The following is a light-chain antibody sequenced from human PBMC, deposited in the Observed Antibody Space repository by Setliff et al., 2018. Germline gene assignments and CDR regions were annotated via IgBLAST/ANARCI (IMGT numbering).Light chain of an antibody. V-gene: IGLV1-40*01. Sequence: QSVLTQPPSVSGAPGQRVTISCTGSGSNIGAGSDVHWYQFLPGTAPKLLIYGNMNRPSGVPDRFSGSKSATSASLAISGLQAEDEADYYCQSYDISLSGYVFGTGTKGNVL. CDR1: GSNIGAGSD. CDR2: GNM. J-gene: IGLJ1*01. CDR3: QSYDISLSGYV.